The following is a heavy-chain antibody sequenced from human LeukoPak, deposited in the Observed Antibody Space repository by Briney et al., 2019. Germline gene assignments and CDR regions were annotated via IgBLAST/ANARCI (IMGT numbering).Heavy chain of an antibody. CDR3: VRDGWNDDY. V-gene: IGHV3-21*01. CDR2: ISSSSSYI. CDR1: GFTFSSYS. J-gene: IGHJ4*02. D-gene: IGHD1-1*01. Sequence: PGGSLRLSCAASGFTFSSYSMTWVRQAPGRGLEWVSSISSSSSYIYYADSLKGRFTVSRDNSKNSLYLQMNSLRAEDTAVYFCVRDGWNDDYWGQGTLVTVSS.